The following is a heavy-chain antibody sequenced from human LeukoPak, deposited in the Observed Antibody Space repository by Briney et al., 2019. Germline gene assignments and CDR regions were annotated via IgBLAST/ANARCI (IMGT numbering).Heavy chain of an antibody. V-gene: IGHV4-34*01. CDR3: ARDLPPGAAGVTGPFDY. J-gene: IGHJ4*02. CDR1: GGSFSGYY. D-gene: IGHD6-13*01. CDR2: INHSGST. Sequence: SETLSLTCAVYGGSFSGYYWSWIRQPPGKGLEWIGEINHSGSTNYNPSLKSRVTISVDTSKNQFSLKLSSVTAADTAVYYCARDLPPGAAGVTGPFDYWGQGTLVTVSA.